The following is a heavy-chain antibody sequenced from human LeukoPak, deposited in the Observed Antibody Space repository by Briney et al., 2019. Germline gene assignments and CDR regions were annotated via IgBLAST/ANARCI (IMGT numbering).Heavy chain of an antibody. CDR3: ARHTRYTSGRGGEDY. J-gene: IGHJ4*02. V-gene: IGHV4-39*01. CDR2: IYYSGST. CDR1: GGSISSSSYY. D-gene: IGHD6-19*01. Sequence: SETLSLTCTVSGGSISSSSYYWGWIRQPPGKGLEWIGSIYYSGSTYYNPSLKSRVTISVDTSKNQFSLKLSSVTAADTAVYYCARHTRYTSGRGGEDYWGQGTLVTVSS.